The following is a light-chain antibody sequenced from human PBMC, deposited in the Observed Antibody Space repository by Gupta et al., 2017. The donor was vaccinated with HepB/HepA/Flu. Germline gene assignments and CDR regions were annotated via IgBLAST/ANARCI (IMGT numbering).Light chain of an antibody. V-gene: IGKV3-20*01. Sequence: LTQSPGTLSLFPGERATLPCRASQSISVNFLVWYQQKLGQAPRLIFYATSRATDIPDRFSGSGSGTDFTLTIDRLEPEDIGMYYCQQYDKSPHTFGQGTKVEIK. CDR2: ATS. CDR1: QSISVNF. CDR3: QQYDKSPHT. J-gene: IGKJ1*01.